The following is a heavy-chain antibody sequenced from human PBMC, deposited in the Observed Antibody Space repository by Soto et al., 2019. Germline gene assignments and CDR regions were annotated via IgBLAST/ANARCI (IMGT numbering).Heavy chain of an antibody. V-gene: IGHV4-39*01. Sequence: QLQLQESGPGLVKPSETLSLTCTVSGGSISSSSYYWGWIRQPPGKGLEWIGSIYYSGSTYYNPSLKSRVTISVDTSKNQFSLKLSSVTAADTAVYYCARHGLTQYYYGMAVWGQGTTVTVSS. J-gene: IGHJ6*02. CDR1: GGSISSSSYY. CDR2: IYYSGST. D-gene: IGHD5-12*01. CDR3: ARHGLTQYYYGMAV.